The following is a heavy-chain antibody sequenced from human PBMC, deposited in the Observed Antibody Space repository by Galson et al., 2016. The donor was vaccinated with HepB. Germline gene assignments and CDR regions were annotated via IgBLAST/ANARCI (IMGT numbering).Heavy chain of an antibody. Sequence: SLRLSCAASGFIFSNYAMGWVRQALGKGLEWVSGISDSAGSTYFADSVKGRFTISRDNSKNTLYLQMNSLRVEDTAVYYCAKGTTLQVHFGYFDHWGQGTLVTVSS. J-gene: IGHJ4*02. CDR1: GFIFSNYA. CDR3: AKGTTLQVHFGYFDH. V-gene: IGHV3-23*01. CDR2: ISDSAGST. D-gene: IGHD1/OR15-1a*01.